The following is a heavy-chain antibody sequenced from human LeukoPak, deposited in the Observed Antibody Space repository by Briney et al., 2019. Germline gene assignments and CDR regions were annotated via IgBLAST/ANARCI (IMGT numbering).Heavy chain of an antibody. Sequence: SETLSLTCIVSGGSISSYYWSWLRQPPGKGLEWIGYIYYSGSTNYNPSLKSRVTISVDTSKNQFSLKLSSVTAADTAVYYCASGGGYLNYWGQGTLVTVSS. D-gene: IGHD3-16*01. V-gene: IGHV4-59*01. CDR2: IYYSGST. CDR1: GGSISSYY. J-gene: IGHJ4*02. CDR3: ASGGGYLNY.